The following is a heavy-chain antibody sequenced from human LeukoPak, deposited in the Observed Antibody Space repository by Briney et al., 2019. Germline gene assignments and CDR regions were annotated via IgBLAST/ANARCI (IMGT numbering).Heavy chain of an antibody. CDR1: GGSISSYY. CDR2: IYHSGST. J-gene: IGHJ3*02. CDR3: ARGPQTYYPSFAFDI. V-gene: IGHV4-59*01. D-gene: IGHD3-10*01. Sequence: SETLSLTCTVSGGSISSYYWSWIRQPPGKGLEWIGYIYHSGSTNYNPSLKSRVTISVDTSKNQFSLKLSSVTAADTAVYYCARGPQTYYPSFAFDIWGQGTMVTVSS.